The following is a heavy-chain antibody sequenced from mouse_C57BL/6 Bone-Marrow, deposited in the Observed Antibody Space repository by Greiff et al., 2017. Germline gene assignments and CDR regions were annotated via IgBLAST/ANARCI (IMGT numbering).Heavy chain of an antibody. V-gene: IGHV1-64*01. CDR1: GYTFTSYW. CDR3: ARDYGSRCAMDY. CDR2: IHPNSGST. Sequence: QVQLQQLGAELVKPGASVKLSCKASGYTFTSYWMPWVKQRPGQGLEWIGMIHPNSGSTNYNEKFKSKATLTVDKSSSTAYMQLSSLTSEDSAVYYCARDYGSRCAMDYWGQGTSVTVSS. J-gene: IGHJ4*01. D-gene: IGHD1-1*01.